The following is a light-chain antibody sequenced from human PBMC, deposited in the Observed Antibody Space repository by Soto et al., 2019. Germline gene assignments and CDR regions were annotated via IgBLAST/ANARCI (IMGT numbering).Light chain of an antibody. V-gene: IGKV3-15*01. CDR2: GAS. CDR3: QQYRSWPRT. J-gene: IGKJ1*01. Sequence: EIVLTQSPATLSVSPGGRATLSCRASQDVMYDLAWYQQKPGQAPRLLVYGASTSATDAPPRFRGSGSGTEFSLPNSSLPSEDWATYYCQQYRSWPRTFGQGSRV. CDR1: QDVMYD.